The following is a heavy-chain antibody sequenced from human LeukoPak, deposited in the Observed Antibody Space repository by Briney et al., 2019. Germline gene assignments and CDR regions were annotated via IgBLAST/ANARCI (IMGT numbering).Heavy chain of an antibody. CDR1: GYTFTGYY. J-gene: IGHJ4*02. CDR3: ARGGYDSSGYYYFDY. Sequence: GASVKVSCKASGYTFTGYYMHWVRQAPGQGLEWMGWINPNSGGTNYVQKFQGRVTMTRDTSISTAYMELSRLRSDDTAVYYCARGGYDSSGYYYFDYWGQGTLVTVSS. D-gene: IGHD3-22*01. CDR2: INPNSGGT. V-gene: IGHV1-2*02.